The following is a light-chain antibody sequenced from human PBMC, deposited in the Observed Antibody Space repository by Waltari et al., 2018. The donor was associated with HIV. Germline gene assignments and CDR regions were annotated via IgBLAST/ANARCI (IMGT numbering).Light chain of an antibody. J-gene: IGLJ3*02. V-gene: IGLV1-47*01. CDR3: ATRDDSLNAWV. Sequence: QSVLTQPPSASGTPGQRVTISCSGSSSNIGSNYVYWYQQLPGTAPKLLIYRNNQRPSGVPDRFSGSKSGPSASLAISGLRSEDEADYYCATRDDSLNAWVFGGGTKVTVL. CDR2: RNN. CDR1: SSNIGSNY.